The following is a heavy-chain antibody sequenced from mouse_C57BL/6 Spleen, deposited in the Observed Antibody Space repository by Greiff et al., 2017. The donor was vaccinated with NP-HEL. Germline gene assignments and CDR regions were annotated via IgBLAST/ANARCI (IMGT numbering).Heavy chain of an antibody. J-gene: IGHJ4*01. CDR1: GFTFSDYG. V-gene: IGHV5-17*01. Sequence: EVHLVESGGGLVKPGGSLKLSCAASGFTFSDYGMHWVRQAPEKGLEWVAYISSGSSTIYYADTVKGRFTISRDNATNTLFLQMTSLRSEDTAMYYCAKTAQATRAMDYWGQGTSVTVSS. CDR3: AKTAQATRAMDY. CDR2: ISSGSSTI. D-gene: IGHD3-2*02.